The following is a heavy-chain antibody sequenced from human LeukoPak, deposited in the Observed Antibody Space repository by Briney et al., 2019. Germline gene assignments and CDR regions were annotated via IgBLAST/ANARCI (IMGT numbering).Heavy chain of an antibody. Sequence: GGSLRLSCAASGFIVSNNYMTWVRQAPGKGLEWVSLIYSAGSTYYADSVKGRFTISRDNSKNTVYLQMNSLRAEDTAVYYCARNIPVTRWGYWGQGTLVTVSS. CDR1: GFIVSNNY. CDR3: ARNIPVTRWGY. J-gene: IGHJ4*02. V-gene: IGHV3-66*01. CDR2: IYSAGST. D-gene: IGHD2-21*01.